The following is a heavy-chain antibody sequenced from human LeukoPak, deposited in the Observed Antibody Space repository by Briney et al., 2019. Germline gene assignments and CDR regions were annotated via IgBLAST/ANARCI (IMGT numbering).Heavy chain of an antibody. CDR2: IIPILGIA. CDR1: GGTFSSYA. D-gene: IGHD1-26*01. Sequence: AASVKVSCKASGGTFSSYAISWVRQAPGQGLEWMGRIIPILGIANYAQKFQGRVTITADKSTSTAYMELSSLGSEDTAVYYCARVTREGAYYYYYGMDVWGQGTTVTVSS. V-gene: IGHV1-69*04. CDR3: ARVTREGAYYYYYGMDV. J-gene: IGHJ6*02.